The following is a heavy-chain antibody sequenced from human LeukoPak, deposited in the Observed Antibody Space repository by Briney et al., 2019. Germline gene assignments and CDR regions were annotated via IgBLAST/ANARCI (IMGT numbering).Heavy chain of an antibody. V-gene: IGHV1-69*05. CDR3: ARGHCSSTSCPKRYWYFDL. CDR2: IIPIFGTA. J-gene: IGHJ2*01. CDR1: GGTFGSYA. Sequence: ASVKVSCKASGGTFGSYAISWVRQAPGQGLEWMGGIIPIFGTANYAQKFQGRVTITTDESTSTANMELSSLRSGDTAVYYCARGHCSSTSCPKRYWYFDLWGRGTLVTVSS. D-gene: IGHD2-2*01.